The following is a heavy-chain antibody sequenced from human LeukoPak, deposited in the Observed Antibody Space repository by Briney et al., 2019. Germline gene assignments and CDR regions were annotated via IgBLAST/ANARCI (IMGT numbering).Heavy chain of an antibody. CDR2: ITADGTNK. Sequence: GGSLRLSCAASGFTFSSYEINWVRQAPGKGLEWVSYITADGTNKYDADSVKGRFTISRDNAKNSLYLQMNSLRVDDTAMYYCAREVKWELPDYWGQGTLVTVSS. V-gene: IGHV3-48*03. CDR3: AREVKWELPDY. J-gene: IGHJ4*02. CDR1: GFTFSSYE. D-gene: IGHD1-26*01.